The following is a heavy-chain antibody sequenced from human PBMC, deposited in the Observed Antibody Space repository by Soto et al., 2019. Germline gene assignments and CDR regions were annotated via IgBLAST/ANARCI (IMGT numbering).Heavy chain of an antibody. Sequence: QVQLVESGGGVVQPGRSLRLSCAASGFTFSSYGMHWVRQAPGKGLEWVAVIWYDGSNKYYADSVKGRFTISRDNSKNTLYLQMNSLRAEDTAVYYCARDLGVYCSSTSCYMLSRATRGFDYWGQGTLVTVSS. V-gene: IGHV3-33*01. J-gene: IGHJ4*02. CDR3: ARDLGVYCSSTSCYMLSRATRGFDY. CDR2: IWYDGSNK. D-gene: IGHD2-2*02. CDR1: GFTFSSYG.